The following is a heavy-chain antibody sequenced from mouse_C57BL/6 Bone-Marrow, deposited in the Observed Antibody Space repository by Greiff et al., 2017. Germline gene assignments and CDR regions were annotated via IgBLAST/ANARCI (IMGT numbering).Heavy chain of an antibody. D-gene: IGHD1-1*01. CDR2: ISPGNSDT. J-gene: IGHJ4*01. Sequence: EVQGVESGTVLARPGASVKMSCKTSGYTFTSYWMHWVKQRPGQGLEWIGAISPGNSDTSYNQKFKGKAKLTAVTSASTAYMELSSLTNEDSAVYYCTRGGYYGSSYYAMDYWGQGTSVTVSS. V-gene: IGHV1-5*01. CDR1: GYTFTSYW. CDR3: TRGGYYGSSYYAMDY.